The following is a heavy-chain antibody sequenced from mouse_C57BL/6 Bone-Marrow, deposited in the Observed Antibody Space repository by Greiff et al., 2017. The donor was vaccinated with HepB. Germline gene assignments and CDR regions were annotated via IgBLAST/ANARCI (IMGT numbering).Heavy chain of an antibody. CDR3: ARRGQLGRFDY. CDR2: IYHRSGNT. D-gene: IGHD4-1*02. V-gene: IGHV1-81*01. Sequence: VQLQQSGAELARPGASVKLSCKASGYTFTSYGISWVKQRTGQGLEWIGEIYHRSGNTYYNEKFKGKDTLTADKSSSTAYMEIRRMTSEDSAVYFCARRGQLGRFDYWGQGTTLTVSS. CDR1: GYTFTSYG. J-gene: IGHJ2*01.